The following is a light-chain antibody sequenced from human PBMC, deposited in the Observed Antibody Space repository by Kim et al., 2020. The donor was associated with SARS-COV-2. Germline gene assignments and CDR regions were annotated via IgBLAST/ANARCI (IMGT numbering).Light chain of an antibody. V-gene: IGKV3-15*01. J-gene: IGKJ4*01. CDR2: GAS. CDR3: QQYNNWPPAT. CDR1: QSVSSN. Sequence: SQGKRATLACRASQSVSSNLAWYQQKPGQAPRLLIYGASTRATGIPARFSGSGSGTEFTLTISSLQSEDFAVYYCQQYNNWPPATFGGGTKVDIK.